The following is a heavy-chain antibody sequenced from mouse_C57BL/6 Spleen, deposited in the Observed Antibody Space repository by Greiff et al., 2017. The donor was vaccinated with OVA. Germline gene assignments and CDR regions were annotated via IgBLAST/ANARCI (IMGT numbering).Heavy chain of an antibody. D-gene: IGHD3-1*01. CDR3: ARFGAMGY. Sequence: VQLQQPGAELVKPGASVKLSCKASGYTFTSYWMQWVKQRPGQGLEWIGEIDPYDSYTNYNQKFKGKATLTVDTSSSTAYMQLSSLTSEDSAVYYCARFGAMGYWGQGTSVTVSS. J-gene: IGHJ4*01. CDR1: GYTFTSYW. V-gene: IGHV1-50*01. CDR2: IDPYDSYT.